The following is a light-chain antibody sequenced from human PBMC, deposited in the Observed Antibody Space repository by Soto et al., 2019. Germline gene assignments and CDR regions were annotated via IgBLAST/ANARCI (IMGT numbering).Light chain of an antibody. V-gene: IGKV3-15*01. CDR3: QQYNSHSPWT. CDR1: QGVTTN. Sequence: EIVMTQSPDTLSVSPGERATLTCRAGQGVTTNFAWYQQKSGQSPRLLIYDVSMRATGVPARFSGSRSGPEFTLTINSLQSEDFATYYCQQYNSHSPWTFGQGTKVDI. J-gene: IGKJ1*01. CDR2: DVS.